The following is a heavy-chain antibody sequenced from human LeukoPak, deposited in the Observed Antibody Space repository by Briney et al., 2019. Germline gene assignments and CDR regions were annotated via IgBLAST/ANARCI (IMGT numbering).Heavy chain of an antibody. CDR1: GFTFSSYS. CDR3: AKGMAMNTVATSG. CDR2: MSGSGGRT. V-gene: IGHV3-23*01. D-gene: IGHD5-12*01. Sequence: GGSLRLSCAASGFTFSSYSMNWVRQAPGKGLEWVSGMSGSGGRTYYADSVKGRFTISRDNFKNTLYLQMTSLTAEDTAVYYCAKGMAMNTVATSGWGQGTLVTVSS. J-gene: IGHJ4*02.